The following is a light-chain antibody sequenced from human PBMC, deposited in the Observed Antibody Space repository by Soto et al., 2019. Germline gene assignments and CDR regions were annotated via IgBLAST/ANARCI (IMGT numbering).Light chain of an antibody. CDR3: QQSYSTPRR. CDR2: AAS. CDR1: QSISRY. V-gene: IGKV1-39*01. J-gene: IGKJ1*01. Sequence: IPLPQAPSSLSAYVGDRVTITCRASQSISRYLNWYQQKPGKAPKLLIYAASSLQSGVPSRFSGSGSGTDFTLTISRLQPEDFAPYYCQQSYSTPRRFGQGTNVDIK.